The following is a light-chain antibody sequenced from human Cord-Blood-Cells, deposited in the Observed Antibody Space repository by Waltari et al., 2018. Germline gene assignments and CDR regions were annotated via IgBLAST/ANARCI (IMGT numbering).Light chain of an antibody. CDR3: SSYTSSSTPV. J-gene: IGLJ3*02. CDR2: DVS. V-gene: IGLV2-14*01. Sequence: QSALTQPASVSGSPGQSITISCPGTSSDVGGYNHVSWYQQHPAKAPKLMIYDVSKRPSGVSNRFSGSKSGNTASLTISGLQAEDEADYYCSSYTSSSTPVFGGGTKLTVL. CDR1: SSDVGGYNH.